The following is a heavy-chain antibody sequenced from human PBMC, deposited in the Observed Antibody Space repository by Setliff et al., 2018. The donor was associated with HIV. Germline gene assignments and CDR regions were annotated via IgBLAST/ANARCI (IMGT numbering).Heavy chain of an antibody. V-gene: IGHV4-39*01. CDR1: GGSISDNKYY. Sequence: SSETLSLTCSVSGGSISDNKYYWSWIRQPPGKGLEWTGSIYHKGKTYYNSALKNRLTISVDTSKNQFSLELSSVTAADTAVYYCARRVFDYDESRILREEGFVPWGQGTLVTGSS. CDR3: ARRVFDYDESRILREEGFVP. CDR2: IYHKGKT. D-gene: IGHD3-16*01. J-gene: IGHJ5*02.